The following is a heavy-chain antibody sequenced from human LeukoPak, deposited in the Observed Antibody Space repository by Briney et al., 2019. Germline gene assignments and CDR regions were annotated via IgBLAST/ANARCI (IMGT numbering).Heavy chain of an antibody. CDR2: ISCSSSYI. J-gene: IGHJ3*02. V-gene: IGHV3-21*01. D-gene: IGHD3-10*01. Sequence: GGSLRLSCAASGFTFGSYSMNWVRQAPGKGLEWVSSISCSSSYIYYADSVKGRFTISRDNAKNSLYLQMNSLRAEDTAVYYCAREIVTYYYGSGSTRDAFDIWGQGTMVTVSS. CDR3: AREIVTYYYGSGSTRDAFDI. CDR1: GFTFGSYS.